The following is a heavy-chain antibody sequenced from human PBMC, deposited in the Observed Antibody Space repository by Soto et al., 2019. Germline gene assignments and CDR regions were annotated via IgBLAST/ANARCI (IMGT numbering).Heavy chain of an antibody. J-gene: IGHJ4*02. Sequence: QVQLVQSGAEVKKPGSSVKVSCKASGGTFSSYTMSWVRQAPGQGLEWMGGIIPIFGAAKNAQKFQDRLTVTADESTSTAYMELRSLRSEDSAVYYCGQDASGNSLAYWGQGTLVIVSS. CDR3: GQDASGNSLAY. CDR1: GGTFSSYT. V-gene: IGHV1-69*01. D-gene: IGHD1-26*01. CDR2: IIPIFGAA.